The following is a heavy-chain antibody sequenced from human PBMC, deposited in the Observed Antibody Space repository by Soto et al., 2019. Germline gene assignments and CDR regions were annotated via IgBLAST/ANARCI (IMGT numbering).Heavy chain of an antibody. J-gene: IGHJ6*02. CDR1: GGTFSSYA. V-gene: IGHV1-69*13. CDR2: IIPIFGTA. Sequence: EASVKVSCKASGGTFSSYAISWVRQAPGQGLEWMGGIIPIFGTANYAQKFQGRVTITADESTSTAYMELSSLRSEDTAVYYCARDRPGIAVAGTGAKSFGMDVWGQGTTVTVSS. CDR3: ARDRPGIAVAGTGAKSFGMDV. D-gene: IGHD6-19*01.